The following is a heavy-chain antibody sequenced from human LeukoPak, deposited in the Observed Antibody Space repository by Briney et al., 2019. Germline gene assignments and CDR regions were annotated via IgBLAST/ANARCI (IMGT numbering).Heavy chain of an antibody. Sequence: GGSLRLSCAASGFTFSSYGMSWVRQAPGKGLEWVSAISGSGGSTYYADSVKGRFTISRDNSKNTLYLQMNSLRAEDTAVYYCAKDYHRIRYSGSGTHDAFDIWGQGTMVTVSS. J-gene: IGHJ3*02. V-gene: IGHV3-23*01. CDR1: GFTFSSYG. D-gene: IGHD1-26*01. CDR3: AKDYHRIRYSGSGTHDAFDI. CDR2: ISGSGGST.